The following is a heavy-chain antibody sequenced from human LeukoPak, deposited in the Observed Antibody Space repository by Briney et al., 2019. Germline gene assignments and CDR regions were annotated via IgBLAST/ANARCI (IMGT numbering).Heavy chain of an antibody. Sequence: GSLRLSCAASGFTFSSYAMHWVRQAPGKGLEWVAVISYDGSNKYYADSVKGRFTISRDNSKNTLYLQMNSLRAEDTAVYYCASLMLGYCSGGSCYSDAFDNWGQGTMVTVSS. CDR1: GFTFSSYA. CDR3: ASLMLGYCSGGSCYSDAFDN. D-gene: IGHD2-15*01. J-gene: IGHJ3*02. V-gene: IGHV3-30*04. CDR2: ISYDGSNK.